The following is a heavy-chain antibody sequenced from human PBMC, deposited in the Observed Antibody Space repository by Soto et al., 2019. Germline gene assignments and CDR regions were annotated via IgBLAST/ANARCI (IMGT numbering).Heavy chain of an antibody. V-gene: IGHV3-30*18. CDR3: AKDARYCSGGSCHELFYYYGMDV. CDR1: GFTFSSYG. J-gene: IGHJ6*04. CDR2: ISYDGSNK. Sequence: QVQLVESGGGVVQPGRSLRLSCAASGFTFSSYGMHWVRQAPGKGLECVAVISYDGSNKYYADSVKGRFTISSDNSKKTLYLQMDSLRAEDTAGYYCAKDARYCSGGSCHELFYYYGMDVWGEGTTVTVSS. D-gene: IGHD2-15*01.